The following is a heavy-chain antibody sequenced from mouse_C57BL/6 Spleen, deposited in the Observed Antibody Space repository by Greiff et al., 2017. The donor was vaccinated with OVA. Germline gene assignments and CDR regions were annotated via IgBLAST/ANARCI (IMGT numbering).Heavy chain of an antibody. CDR2: ISSGSSTI. Sequence: EVHLVESGGGLVKPGGSLKLSCAASGFTFSDYGMHWVRQAPEKGLEWVAYISSGSSTIYYADTVKGRFTISRDNAKNTLFLQMTSLRSEDTAMYYCARTGTGAMDYWGQGTSVTVSS. J-gene: IGHJ4*01. CDR1: GFTFSDYG. D-gene: IGHD4-1*01. V-gene: IGHV5-17*01. CDR3: ARTGTGAMDY.